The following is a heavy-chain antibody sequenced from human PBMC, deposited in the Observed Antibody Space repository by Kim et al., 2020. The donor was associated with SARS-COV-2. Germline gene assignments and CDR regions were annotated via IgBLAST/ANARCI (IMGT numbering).Heavy chain of an antibody. V-gene: IGHV1-2*02. J-gene: IGHJ4*02. D-gene: IGHD3-16*02. Sequence: GGTNYPQKFTGRVAMTRDTSISTVYLELTSLRSDDTAVYYCARSSLLDFDYWGQGTLVTVSS. CDR3: ARSSLLDFDY. CDR2: GGT.